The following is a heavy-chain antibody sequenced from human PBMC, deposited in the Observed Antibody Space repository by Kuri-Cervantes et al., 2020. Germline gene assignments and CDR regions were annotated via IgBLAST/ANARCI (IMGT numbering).Heavy chain of an antibody. J-gene: IGHJ6*02. Sequence: GESLKISCAASGFTFSSYSMNWVRQAPGKGLEWVSYISSSSSTIYYADSVKGRFTISRDNAKNSLYLQMNSLRDEDTAVYYCARGRYDFWSGYWDYYYYYGMDVWGQGTTVTVSS. CDR1: GFTFSSYS. V-gene: IGHV3-48*02. CDR3: ARGRYDFWSGYWDYYYYYGMDV. CDR2: ISSSSSTI. D-gene: IGHD3-3*01.